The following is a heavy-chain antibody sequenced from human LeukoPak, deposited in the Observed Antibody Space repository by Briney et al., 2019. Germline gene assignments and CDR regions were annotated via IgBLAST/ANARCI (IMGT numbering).Heavy chain of an antibody. J-gene: IGHJ6*03. CDR2: INHSGST. Sequence: SETLSLTCAVYGGSFSGYYWSWIRQPPGKGLEWIGEINHSGSTNYNPSLKSRVTISVDTSKNQFSLKLSSVTAADTAVYYCARYGCSSTSCYTDYYYYMDVWGKGTTVTVSS. V-gene: IGHV4-34*01. CDR3: ARYGCSSTSCYTDYYYYMDV. CDR1: GGSFSGYY. D-gene: IGHD2-2*02.